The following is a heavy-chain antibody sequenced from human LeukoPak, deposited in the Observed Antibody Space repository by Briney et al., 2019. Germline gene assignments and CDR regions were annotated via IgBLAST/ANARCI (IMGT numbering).Heavy chain of an antibody. CDR2: VYSSGST. CDR1: GSSISSYY. Sequence: SETLSLTCSVSGSSISSYYWSWMRQPAGKGLEWIGRVYSSGSTIYNPSLRSRLSMSLDTSKNQFSLRLTSVTAADTAVYYCAREQMSYDFWSGYYRYMDVWGKGTTVTVSS. V-gene: IGHV4-4*07. CDR3: AREQMSYDFWSGYYRYMDV. J-gene: IGHJ6*03. D-gene: IGHD3-3*01.